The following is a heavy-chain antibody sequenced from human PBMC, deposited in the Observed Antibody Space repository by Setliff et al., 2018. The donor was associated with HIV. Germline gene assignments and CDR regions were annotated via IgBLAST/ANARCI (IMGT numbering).Heavy chain of an antibody. D-gene: IGHD5-18*01. CDR1: GGSFSHYY. V-gene: IGHV4-34*01. J-gene: IGHJ4*02. CDR2: INHSGST. Sequence: PSETLSLTCAVYGGSFSHYYWNWVRQSPGQGLEWIGEINHSGSTNYNPSLKSRVTISVDRSKNQFSLKLNSLTAADTAVYYCARVYGYGHSPIDSWGQGTMVTVSS. CDR3: ARVYGYGHSPIDS.